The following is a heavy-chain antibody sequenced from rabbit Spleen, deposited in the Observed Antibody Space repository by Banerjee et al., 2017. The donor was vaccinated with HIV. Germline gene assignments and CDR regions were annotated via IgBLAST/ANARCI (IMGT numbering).Heavy chain of an antibody. CDR3: ARDLDSVIGWNFGW. D-gene: IGHD1-1*01. CDR1: GFSFSNKVV. CDR2: INAVTGKP. V-gene: IGHV1S45*01. J-gene: IGHJ4*01. Sequence: QEQVVESGGGLVKPEGSLKLSCTASGFSFSNKVVMCLVRQAPGKGLEWSACINAVTGKPVYATWAKGRFTVSKTSSTTVTLQMTSLTAADTATYFCARDLDSVIGWNFGWWGPGTLVTVS.